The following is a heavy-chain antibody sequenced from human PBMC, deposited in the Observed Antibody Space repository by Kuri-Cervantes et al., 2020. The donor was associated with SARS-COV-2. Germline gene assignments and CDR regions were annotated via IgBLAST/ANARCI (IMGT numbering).Heavy chain of an antibody. Sequence: ASVKVSCKASGYTFTSYAMHWVRQAPGQGLEWLGWINPNSGGTNYAQKFQGRVTVTRDTSISTAYMELSRLRSDDTVVYYCARSAVAGTSDAFDIWGQGTMVTVSS. V-gene: IGHV1-2*02. CDR3: ARSAVAGTSDAFDI. CDR2: INPNSGGT. CDR1: GYTFTSYA. D-gene: IGHD6-19*01. J-gene: IGHJ3*02.